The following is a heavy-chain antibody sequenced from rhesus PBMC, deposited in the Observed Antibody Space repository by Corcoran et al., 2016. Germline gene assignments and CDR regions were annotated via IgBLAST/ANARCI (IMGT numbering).Heavy chain of an antibody. CDR1: WFSTTPSRIG. Sequence: VPFKESCPSPRKPPTTLPLTLPFSWFSTTPSRIGLGLIPQPPRNALDWLALNYWDDDKRYSTSLKSRLTISKDTSKNQVVLTMTNMDPVDTATYYCARVEVDTATVNFDYWGQGVLVTVSS. V-gene: IGHV2-174*01. J-gene: IGHJ4*01. D-gene: IGHD5-12*01. CDR3: ARVEVDTATVNFDY. CDR2: NYWDDDK.